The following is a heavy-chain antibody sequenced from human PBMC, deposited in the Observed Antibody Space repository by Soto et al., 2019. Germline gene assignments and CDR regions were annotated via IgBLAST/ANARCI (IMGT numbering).Heavy chain of an antibody. V-gene: IGHV1-3*01. D-gene: IGHD6-13*01. CDR2: INAGNGNT. CDR3: ARDAIAAAGTNFDY. J-gene: IGHJ4*02. Sequence: MDWGGPAPGQRLEWMGWINAGNGNTKYSQKFQGRVTITRDTSASTAYMELSSLRSEDTAVYYCARDAIAAAGTNFDYWGQGTLVTVSS.